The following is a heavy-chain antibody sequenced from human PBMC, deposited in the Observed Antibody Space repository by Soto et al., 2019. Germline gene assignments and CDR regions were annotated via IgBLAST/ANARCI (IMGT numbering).Heavy chain of an antibody. J-gene: IGHJ4*02. CDR3: VRGDDRVD. Sequence: PGGSLRLSCVGSGFIFSSFTMTWVRQAPGMGLQYLASISKSSSLIYYADSVRGRFIISRDNSKDSVFLQMYSLRAEDTAMYYCVRGDDRVDWGQGTWVTVS. CDR1: GFIFSSFT. CDR2: ISKSSSLI. V-gene: IGHV3-21*01. D-gene: IGHD1-1*01.